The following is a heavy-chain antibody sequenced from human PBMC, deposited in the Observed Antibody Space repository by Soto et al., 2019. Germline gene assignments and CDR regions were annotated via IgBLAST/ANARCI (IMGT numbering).Heavy chain of an antibody. CDR2: IWYDGSSE. CDR3: ARGVDYFDY. CDR1: GFTFNRYG. Sequence: QVQLVESGGGVVQPGRSLRLSCAASGFTFNRYGMHWVRQAPGKGLEWVAVIWYDGSSEYYADSVKGRFTISRDNSKNSPLLPMNSLRAEDTAGYYCARGVDYFDYWGQGTLVTVPS. V-gene: IGHV3-33*01. J-gene: IGHJ4*02.